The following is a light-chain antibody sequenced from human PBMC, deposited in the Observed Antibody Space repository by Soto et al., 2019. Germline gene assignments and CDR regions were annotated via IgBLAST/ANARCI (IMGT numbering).Light chain of an antibody. J-gene: IGKJ4*01. CDR1: QSPRSY. CDR3: QQTSSTPT. V-gene: IGKV1-39*01. CDR2: AAS. Sequence: DLQLTQPPSSLSASVGDRVTITCRASQSPRSYLNWYQQKPGKAPKLLIYAASSLQTGVSSRFSGSLSGTDFTITISNLQPEDFATYYCQQTSSTPTFGGGTQVEIK.